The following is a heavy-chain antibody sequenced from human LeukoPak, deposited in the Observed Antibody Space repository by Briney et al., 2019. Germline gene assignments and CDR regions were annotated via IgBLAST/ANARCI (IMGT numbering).Heavy chain of an antibody. CDR2: IYHSGTT. J-gene: IGHJ4*02. D-gene: IGHD3-10*01. CDR3: AREANYYGSGSYFEGTFDY. Sequence: SETLSLTCNVSGVSISTHYWSWIRQSPGKGLEWIGFIYHSGTTNYNPSLKSRVTISIDTSKNEFSLKLTSVTAADTAVYFCAREANYYGSGSYFEGTFDYWGQGSLVTVSS. V-gene: IGHV4-59*11. CDR1: GVSISTHY.